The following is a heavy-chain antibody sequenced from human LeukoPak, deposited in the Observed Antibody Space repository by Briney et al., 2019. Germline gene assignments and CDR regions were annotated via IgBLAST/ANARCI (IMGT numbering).Heavy chain of an antibody. Sequence: GGSLRLSCAASGFTFSNYEMNWVRQAPGKGLEWVSYISSRGSAIYYADSVKGRFTISRDNAKNSLYLQMNSLRAEDTAVYYCARGYDDSSGYSDAFDIWGQGTMVTVSS. V-gene: IGHV3-48*03. CDR1: GFTFSNYE. CDR2: ISSRGSAI. D-gene: IGHD3-22*01. J-gene: IGHJ3*02. CDR3: ARGYDDSSGYSDAFDI.